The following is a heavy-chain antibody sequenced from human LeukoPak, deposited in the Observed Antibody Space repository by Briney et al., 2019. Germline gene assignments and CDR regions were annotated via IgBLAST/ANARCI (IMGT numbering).Heavy chain of an antibody. J-gene: IGHJ4*02. CDR1: GYTFTSYD. CDR3: ARDLSTSSNWELDY. CDR2: MNLNSGNT. Sequence: GASVKVSCKASGYTFTSYDINWVRQATGQGIEWMGWMNLNSGNTGYAQKFQGRVTMTRNTSISTAYMELSRLRSDDTAVYYCARDLSTSSNWELDYWGQGTLVTVSS. D-gene: IGHD1-1*01. V-gene: IGHV1-8*01.